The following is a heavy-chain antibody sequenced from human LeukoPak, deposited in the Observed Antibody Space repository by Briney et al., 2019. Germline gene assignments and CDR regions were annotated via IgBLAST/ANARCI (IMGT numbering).Heavy chain of an antibody. J-gene: IGHJ4*02. CDR2: IYYSGST. CDR1: GGSISSSSYY. CDR3: ARQTGSGLFILP. Sequence: SETLSLTCTVSGGSISSSSYYWGWIRQPPGKGLEWIANIYYSGSTYLNPSLKSRVTISIDTSKNQFSLKLTSVTAADTAVYYCARQTGSGLFILPGGQGTLVTVSS. V-gene: IGHV4-39*01. D-gene: IGHD3/OR15-3a*01.